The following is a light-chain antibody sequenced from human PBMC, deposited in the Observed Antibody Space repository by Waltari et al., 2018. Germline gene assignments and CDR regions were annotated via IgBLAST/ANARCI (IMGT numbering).Light chain of an antibody. CDR2: RNN. CDR3: ATWDGSLTAWV. Sequence: QSVLTQPPSASGTPGQRVTISCSGSTSNIGRNYVSWYQQFPGTPPKLLVYRNNERPSGVPDRISGSKSGTSASLAISGLRSEDEADYYCATWDGSLTAWVFGGGTKVTVL. CDR1: TSNIGRNY. V-gene: IGLV1-47*01. J-gene: IGLJ3*02.